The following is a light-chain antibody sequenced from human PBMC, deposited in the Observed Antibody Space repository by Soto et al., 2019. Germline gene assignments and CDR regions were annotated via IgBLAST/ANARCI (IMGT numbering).Light chain of an antibody. J-gene: IGKJ4*01. CDR1: QSVGNN. V-gene: IGKV3-11*01. Sequence: EIGLTRSPATLSVSPGERATLSCRASQSVGNNLAWYQQKPGQPPGLLIYEASTSATGIPARFSGSGSGTDFTLTISSVEPEDFAVYYCEHHANWPVNLAGGTVVSIK. CDR2: EAS. CDR3: EHHANWPVN.